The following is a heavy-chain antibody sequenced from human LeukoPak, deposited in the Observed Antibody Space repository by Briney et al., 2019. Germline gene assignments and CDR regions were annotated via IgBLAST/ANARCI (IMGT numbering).Heavy chain of an antibody. D-gene: IGHD5-24*01. CDR3: ARRGRGYNPGFDY. Sequence: PSETLSLTCTVSGGSISSGGYYWSWIRQHPGKGLEWIGYIYYSGSTYYNPSLKSRVTISVDTSKNQFSLKLSSVTAADTAVYYCARRGRGYNPGFDYWGQGTLVTVSS. V-gene: IGHV4-31*03. J-gene: IGHJ4*02. CDR2: IYYSGST. CDR1: GGSISSGGYY.